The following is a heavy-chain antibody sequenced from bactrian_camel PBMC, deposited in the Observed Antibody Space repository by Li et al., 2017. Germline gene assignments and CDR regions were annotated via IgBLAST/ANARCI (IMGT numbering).Heavy chain of an antibody. V-gene: IGHV3S31*01. CDR3: AAARNFLLPQPPGGCASHRWGY. Sequence: VQLVESGGGSVQAGGSLRLSCVASQYTYNCMSWFRQAPGKEREGVAGIWTGSGGTYYADSVKGRFTISQDMAEKVLYLQMNSLQPEDTSMYYCAAARNFLLPQPPGGCASHRWGYWGQGTQVTVS. CDR2: IWTGSGGT. CDR1: QYTYNC. J-gene: IGHJ6*01. D-gene: IGHD3*01.